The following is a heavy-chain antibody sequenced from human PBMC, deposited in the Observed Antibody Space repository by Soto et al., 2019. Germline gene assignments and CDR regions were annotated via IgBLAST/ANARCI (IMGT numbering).Heavy chain of an antibody. V-gene: IGHV3-23*01. D-gene: IGHD2-2*01. J-gene: IGHJ3*02. CDR1: GFTFSSYA. CDR2: ISGSGGST. CDR3: ANAPSTLVNPGDGFDI. Sequence: EVQLLESGGGLVQPGGSLRLSCAASGFTFSSYAMSWVRQAPGKGLEWVSAISGSGGSTYYADSVKGRFTISRDNSKNTLYLQMTRLRAEDTAVYYCANAPSTLVNPGDGFDIWGQGTMVTVSS.